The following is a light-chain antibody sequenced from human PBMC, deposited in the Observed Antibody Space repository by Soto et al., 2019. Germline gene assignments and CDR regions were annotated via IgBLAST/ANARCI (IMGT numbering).Light chain of an antibody. J-gene: IGKJ4*01. V-gene: IGKV3-15*01. CDR2: GAS. CDR3: QKYNSAPSLT. CDR1: QSVSSN. Sequence: EIVMTQSPATLSVSPGERATLSCRASQSVSSNLAWYQQKPGQAPRLLIYGASTRATGIPARFSGSGSGTEFTLTISSLQSEDVATYYCQKYNSAPSLTFGGGTKVEIK.